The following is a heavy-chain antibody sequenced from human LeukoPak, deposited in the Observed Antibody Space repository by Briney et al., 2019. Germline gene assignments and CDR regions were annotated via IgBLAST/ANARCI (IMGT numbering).Heavy chain of an antibody. Sequence: PGGSLRLSCAASGFTFSSYAMSWVRQAPGKGLEWVSAISGSGGSTYYADSVKGRFTISRDNSKNTLYLQMNSLRAEDTAVYYCAKDVESYYNSRVYFDYWGQGTLVTVSS. V-gene: IGHV3-23*01. D-gene: IGHD3-10*01. CDR2: ISGSGGST. J-gene: IGHJ4*02. CDR1: GFTFSSYA. CDR3: AKDVESYYNSRVYFDY.